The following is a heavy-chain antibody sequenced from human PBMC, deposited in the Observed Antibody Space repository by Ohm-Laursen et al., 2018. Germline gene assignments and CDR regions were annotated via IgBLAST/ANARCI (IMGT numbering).Heavy chain of an antibody. V-gene: IGHV3-43D*04. J-gene: IGHJ4*02. CDR2: ISWDGGST. D-gene: IGHD4-23*01. CDR1: GFTFKANV. CDR3: AKGTSSWYGYGGNIDY. Sequence: GSLRLSCSAPGFTFKANVMHWVRQTPGKGLEWVSLISWDGGSTYYADSVKGRFTISRDNTNDSLYLQMNSLRSEDTALYYCAKGTSSWYGYGGNIDYWGQGTLVTVSS.